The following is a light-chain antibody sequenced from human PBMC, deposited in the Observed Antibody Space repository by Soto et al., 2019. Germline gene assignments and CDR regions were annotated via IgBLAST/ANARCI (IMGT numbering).Light chain of an antibody. CDR1: SSDVGAYDF. J-gene: IGLJ2*01. CDR3: CSYTSISTSAV. CDR2: EVS. V-gene: IGLV2-14*01. Sequence: QSALTQPPSASGSPGQSVTISCTGTSSDVGAYDFVSWYQHHPGKAPKLIIYEVSDRPSGVSNRFSGSKSGNTASLTISGLQTEDEADYYCCSYTSISTSAVFGGGTKLTVL.